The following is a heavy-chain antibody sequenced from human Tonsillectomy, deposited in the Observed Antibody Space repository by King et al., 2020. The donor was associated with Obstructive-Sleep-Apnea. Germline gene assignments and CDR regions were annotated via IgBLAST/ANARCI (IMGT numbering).Heavy chain of an antibody. Sequence: VQLVESGGGLVKPGGSLRLSCAASGFTFSVYTMNWVRQTPGKGLEWVSSISSSGCYIYYSDSIKGRFTISRDNAKNSLFLQMNSLRAENTAVYYVARVARPGSGAATGSEYRVFWFDPWGQGTLVTVSS. D-gene: IGHD5-18*01. CDR2: ISSSGCYI. J-gene: IGHJ5*02. CDR3: ARVARPGSGAATGSEYRVFWFDP. CDR1: GFTFSVYT. V-gene: IGHV3-21*01.